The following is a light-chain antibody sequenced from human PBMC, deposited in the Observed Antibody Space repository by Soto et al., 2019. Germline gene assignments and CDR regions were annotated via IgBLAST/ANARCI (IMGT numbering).Light chain of an antibody. J-gene: IGLJ3*02. CDR2: GSS. Sequence: QSALTQPPSVSGAPGQRVTISCTGSSSNIGAGYDVHWYQQPPGTAPKLLIYGSSNRPSGVPDRFSASKSGTSASLAITGLQAEDEADYYCQSYDSNLSGSWVFGGGTQLTVL. CDR3: QSYDSNLSGSWV. CDR1: SSNIGAGYD. V-gene: IGLV1-40*01.